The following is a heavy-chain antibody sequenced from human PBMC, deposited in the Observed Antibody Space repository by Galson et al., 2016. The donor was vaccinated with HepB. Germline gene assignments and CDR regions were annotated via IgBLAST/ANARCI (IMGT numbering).Heavy chain of an antibody. Sequence: SLRLSCAASAFTFSNYGMHWVRQAPGKGLEWLAVVSYDGSNKYYADSVKGRFTISRDNSKNTLYLQMNSLRAEDTAVYYCASEAPILAPTLDYWGQGTLVIVSS. CDR3: ASEAPILAPTLDY. CDR1: AFTFSNYG. V-gene: IGHV3-30*03. D-gene: IGHD5-12*01. CDR2: VSYDGSNK. J-gene: IGHJ4*02.